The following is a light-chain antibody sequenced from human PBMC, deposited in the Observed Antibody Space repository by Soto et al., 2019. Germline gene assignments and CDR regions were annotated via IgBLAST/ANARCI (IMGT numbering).Light chain of an antibody. V-gene: IGKV1-39*01. CDR1: ENVDRY. CDR2: AAS. Sequence: DIHVTQSPSSLSSSVGDRVTITCRASENVDRYVNWYQQIPGRAPSLLMSAASTLQTGVPSSFIRSGSVTSLTLTIDSLQPEDFALDYCQHNYSTPPTFGQGTKVEVK. CDR3: QHNYSTPPT. J-gene: IGKJ1*01.